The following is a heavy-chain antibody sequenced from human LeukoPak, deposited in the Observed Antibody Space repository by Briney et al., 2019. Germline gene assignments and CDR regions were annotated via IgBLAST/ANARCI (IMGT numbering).Heavy chain of an antibody. Sequence: GGSLRLSCAASGFAFSRSGMHWVRQAPGKGLEWVAVVWYDGSNKHYADSVKGRFTISRDNSKNTLYLQMNSLRAEDTAVYYCAKVTSMVPYAFDIWGQGTMVTVSS. D-gene: IGHD5-18*01. CDR1: GFAFSRSG. J-gene: IGHJ3*02. V-gene: IGHV3-33*06. CDR3: AKVTSMVPYAFDI. CDR2: VWYDGSNK.